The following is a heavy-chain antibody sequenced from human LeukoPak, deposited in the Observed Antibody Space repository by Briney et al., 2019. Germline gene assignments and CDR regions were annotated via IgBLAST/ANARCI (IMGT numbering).Heavy chain of an antibody. Sequence: GGSLRLSCAASGFTFSSYWMSWVRQAPGKGLEWVANIKQDGSEKYYVDSVKGRFTISRDNAKNSLYLQMNSLRAEDTAVYYCARLKYGDYPYYFDCWGQGTLVTVSS. V-gene: IGHV3-7*03. CDR3: ARLKYGDYPYYFDC. CDR2: IKQDGSEK. J-gene: IGHJ4*02. D-gene: IGHD4-17*01. CDR1: GFTFSSYW.